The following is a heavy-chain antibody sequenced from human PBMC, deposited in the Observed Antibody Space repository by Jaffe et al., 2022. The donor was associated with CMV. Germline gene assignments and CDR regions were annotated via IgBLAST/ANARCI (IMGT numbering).Heavy chain of an antibody. CDR2: MNPNSGNT. D-gene: IGHD6-13*01. CDR1: GYTFTSYD. CDR3: ARAPYSSSWYANLYYYYYSGMDV. Sequence: QVQLVQSGAEVKKPGASVKVSCKASGYTFTSYDINWVRQATGQGLEWMGWMNPNSGNTGYAQKFQGRVTMTRNTSISTAYMELSSLRSEDTAVYYCARAPYSSSWYANLYYYYYSGMDVWGQGTTVTVSS. J-gene: IGHJ6*02. V-gene: IGHV1-8*01.